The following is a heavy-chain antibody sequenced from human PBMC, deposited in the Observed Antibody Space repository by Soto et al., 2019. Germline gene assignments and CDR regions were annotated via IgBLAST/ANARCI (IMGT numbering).Heavy chain of an antibody. CDR3: AKVPYYYDSSGYTDAFDI. D-gene: IGHD3-22*01. Sequence: PAGSLRLSCAASGFTFSSYGMHWVRQAPGKGLEWVAVISYDGSNKYYADSVKGRFTISRDNSKNTLYLQMNSLRAEDTAVHYCAKVPYYYDSSGYTDAFDIWGQGTMVTVSS. J-gene: IGHJ3*02. V-gene: IGHV3-30*18. CDR2: ISYDGSNK. CDR1: GFTFSSYG.